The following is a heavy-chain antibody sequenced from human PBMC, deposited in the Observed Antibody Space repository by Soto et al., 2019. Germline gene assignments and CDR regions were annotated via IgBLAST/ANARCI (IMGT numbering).Heavy chain of an antibody. CDR2: ISGSGGSS. CDR3: AKVTKRAAAGRYEYYKYGMDV. Sequence: GGSLRLSCAAAGFAFSTYAMTWVRQAPGKGLEWVSVISGSGGSSYYAASVKGRSTISRDNSKNTLFLQMNGLRAEDTAVYYCAKVTKRAAAGRYEYYKYGMDVWGQGTTVTVSS. CDR1: GFAFSTYA. J-gene: IGHJ6*02. V-gene: IGHV3-23*01. D-gene: IGHD6-13*01.